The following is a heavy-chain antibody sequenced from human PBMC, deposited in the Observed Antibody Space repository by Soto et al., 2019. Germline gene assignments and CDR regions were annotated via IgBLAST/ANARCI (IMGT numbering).Heavy chain of an antibody. D-gene: IGHD3-3*01. V-gene: IGHV3-23*01. Sequence: EVQLLESGGGLVQPGGSLRLSCAASGFTFRSYAMSWVRQAQGKGLEWVSGISNRGGRTYHADAVKGRFTISRDNSKNTLYLQMNSLRAEDTAVYYCAIDRTIFGVVRGGFDPWGQGTLVTVSS. J-gene: IGHJ5*02. CDR2: ISNRGGRT. CDR1: GFTFRSYA. CDR3: AIDRTIFGVVRGGFDP.